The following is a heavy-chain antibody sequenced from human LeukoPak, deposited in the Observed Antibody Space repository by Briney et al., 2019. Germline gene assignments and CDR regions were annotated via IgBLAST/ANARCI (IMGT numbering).Heavy chain of an antibody. V-gene: IGHV3-23*01. D-gene: IGHD5-24*01. CDR2: ISGSGGST. J-gene: IGHJ4*02. Sequence: GGSLRLSCAASGFTFSSYAMSWVRQAPGKGLEWVSGISGSGGSTYYADSMKGRFTISRDNSKNTLYLQMNRVSAEHTAVYYCERQMLFHSERWLQFFEYWGQGTLVTVFS. CDR1: GFTFSSYA. CDR3: ERQMLFHSERWLQFFEY.